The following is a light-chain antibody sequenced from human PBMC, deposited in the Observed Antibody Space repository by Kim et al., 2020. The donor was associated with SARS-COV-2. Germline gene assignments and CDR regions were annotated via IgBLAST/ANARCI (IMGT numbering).Light chain of an antibody. J-gene: IGKJ1*01. Sequence: DIQMTQSPSTLSASVGDRVTITCRASQSIRSWLAWYQQKSGKAPKLMIYKSSSLESGVPSRFSGSGSGTEFTLTISSLQPDEFATYYCQQYNSLWTFGQGTKVDIK. V-gene: IGKV1-5*03. CDR1: QSIRSW. CDR2: KSS. CDR3: QQYNSLWT.